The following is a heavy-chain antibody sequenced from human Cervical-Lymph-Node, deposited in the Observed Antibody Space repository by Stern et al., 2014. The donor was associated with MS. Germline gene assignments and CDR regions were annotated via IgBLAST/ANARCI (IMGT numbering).Heavy chain of an antibody. J-gene: IGHJ3*02. V-gene: IGHV1-58*01. Sequence: QLVQSGPEVKKPGTSVQVSCKASGFTFTSSAVQWVRQARGQRLEWIGWIVVGSGNTNYAQKFQERVTITRDMSTSTAYMELSSLRSEDTAVYYCAAVPDYYDSSGSDAFDIWGQGTMVTVSS. D-gene: IGHD3-22*01. CDR3: AAVPDYYDSSGSDAFDI. CDR2: IVVGSGNT. CDR1: GFTFTSSA.